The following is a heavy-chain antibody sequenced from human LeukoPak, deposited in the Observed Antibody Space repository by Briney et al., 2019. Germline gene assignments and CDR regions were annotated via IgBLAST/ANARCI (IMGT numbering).Heavy chain of an antibody. CDR1: GFTLSSYS. D-gene: IGHD3-9*01. J-gene: IGHJ3*02. CDR3: ARDMVQIFSAFDI. Sequence: GGSLRLSCAASGFTLSSYSMNWVRQAPGKGLEWVSSISSSSSYIYYADSVKGRFTISRDNAKNSLYLQMNSLRAEDTAVYYCARDMVQIFSAFDIWGQGTMVTVSS. CDR2: ISSSSSYI. V-gene: IGHV3-21*01.